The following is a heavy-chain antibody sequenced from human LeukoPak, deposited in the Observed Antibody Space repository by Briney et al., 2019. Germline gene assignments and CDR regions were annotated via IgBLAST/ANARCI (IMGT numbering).Heavy chain of an antibody. J-gene: IGHJ4*02. CDR3: ARGTELRFLEWSLDY. CDR2: ISSKSNYT. V-gene: IGHV3-21*01. Sequence: GGSLRLSCAASGFTFSSYNMNWVRQAPGKGLEWVSAISSKSNYTYYADSVKGRFTISRDNARNSLYLQMNSLRAKDTAVYYCARGTELRFLEWSLDYWGRGTLVTVSS. CDR1: GFTFSSYN. D-gene: IGHD3-3*01.